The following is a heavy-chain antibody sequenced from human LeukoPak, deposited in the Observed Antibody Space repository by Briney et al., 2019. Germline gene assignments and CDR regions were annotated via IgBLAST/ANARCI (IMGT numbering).Heavy chain of an antibody. CDR1: GGSVRDHY. CDR3: SSHVSAAAGGR. D-gene: IGHD6-13*01. J-gene: IGHJ4*02. CDR2: IHHSGTT. Sequence: PSETLSLTCAVSGGSVRDHYRSWIRQPPGKGLEWTAEIHHSGTTKYNPSLQSRVTISMDTSKNQFSLKLNSMTAADTAVYYCSSHVSAAAGGRWGPGTLVTISS. V-gene: IGHV4-34*01.